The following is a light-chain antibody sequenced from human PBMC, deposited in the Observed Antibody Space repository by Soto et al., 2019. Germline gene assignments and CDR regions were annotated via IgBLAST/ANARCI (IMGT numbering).Light chain of an antibody. Sequence: EIELTQSPGTLSLSPGERATLSCRASQSISSTLLAWYQQKTGQAPRLLIYSSSIRATGIPDRFSGSGSGTDFTLTISSLEPEDFAVYYCHQRSNWPPDTFGQGTRLEI. J-gene: IGKJ5*01. V-gene: IGKV3D-20*02. CDR2: SSS. CDR3: HQRSNWPPDT. CDR1: QSISST.